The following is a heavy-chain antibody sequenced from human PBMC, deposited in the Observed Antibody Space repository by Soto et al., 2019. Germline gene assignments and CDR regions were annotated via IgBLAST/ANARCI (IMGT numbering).Heavy chain of an antibody. CDR2: INPNSGDT. D-gene: IGHD3-9*01. Sequence: ASVKVSCKASGYIFTGYHIRWVRQAPGRGLEWMGWINPNSGDTEYAQNFQGRVTMTRDTSFNLVYMEMSGLMSDDTAVYYCARDARGTRGFDEMDVWGQGTTVTVSS. CDR1: GYIFTGYH. CDR3: ARDARGTRGFDEMDV. V-gene: IGHV1-2*02. J-gene: IGHJ6*02.